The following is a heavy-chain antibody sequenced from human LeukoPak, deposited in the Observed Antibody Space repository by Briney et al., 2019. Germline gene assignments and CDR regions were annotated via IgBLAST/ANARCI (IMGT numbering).Heavy chain of an antibody. J-gene: IGHJ4*02. Sequence: PSVTVSLTCTVSGGSISSYYWSWIRQPPGKGLEWIGYIGYSGCTNYNPSLKSRVTISVDTSKNQFSLKLSSVTAADTAVYYCARANYPFYYFDYWGQGTLVTVSS. D-gene: IGHD2/OR15-2a*01. CDR1: GGSISSYY. CDR3: ARANYPFYYFDY. V-gene: IGHV4-59*01. CDR2: IGYSGCT.